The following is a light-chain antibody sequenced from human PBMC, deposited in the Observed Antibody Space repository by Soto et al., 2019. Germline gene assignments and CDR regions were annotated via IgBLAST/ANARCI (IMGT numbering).Light chain of an antibody. Sequence: QSALTQPPSASGSPGQSVTISCTGTSTDVGGYNYVSWYQQHPGKAPQLMIYEVSKRPSGVPDRFSGSKSGNTASLTVSGLQAQDEADYYCSSYADTNQYVFGTGTKLTVL. CDR1: STDVGGYNY. CDR2: EVS. J-gene: IGLJ1*01. V-gene: IGLV2-8*01. CDR3: SSYADTNQYV.